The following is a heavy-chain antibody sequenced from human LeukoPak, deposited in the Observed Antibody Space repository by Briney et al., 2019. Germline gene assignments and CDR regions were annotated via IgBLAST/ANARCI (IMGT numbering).Heavy chain of an antibody. CDR3: ARGYGNYAYFDY. Sequence: SETLSLTCTVSGGSINIGGYFWTWVRQHPGKGLEWIGYIYYSGTTYSNPSLKSRVTISIDTSKNQFSLRLSSVTAADTAVYYCARGYGNYAYFDYWGQGTLVTVSS. CDR2: IYYSGTT. CDR1: GGSINIGGYF. J-gene: IGHJ4*02. V-gene: IGHV4-31*03. D-gene: IGHD4-17*01.